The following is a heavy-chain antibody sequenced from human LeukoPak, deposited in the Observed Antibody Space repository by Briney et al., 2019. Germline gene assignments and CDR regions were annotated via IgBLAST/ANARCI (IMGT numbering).Heavy chain of an antibody. J-gene: IGHJ5*02. D-gene: IGHD3-22*01. CDR1: GFTFSSYG. Sequence: GGSLRLSCAASGFTFSSYGMHWARQAPGKGLGWVAVISYDGSNKYYADSVKGRFTISRDNSKNTLYLQMNSLRAEDTAVYYCAKDFGWIVERNWFDPWGQGTLVTVSS. V-gene: IGHV3-30*18. CDR3: AKDFGWIVERNWFDP. CDR2: ISYDGSNK.